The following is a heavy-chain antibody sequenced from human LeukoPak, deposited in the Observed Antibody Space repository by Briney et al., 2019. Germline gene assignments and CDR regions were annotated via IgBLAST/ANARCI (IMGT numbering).Heavy chain of an antibody. V-gene: IGHV3-30*04. CDR3: ARDPYSSSLYAFDI. D-gene: IGHD6-13*01. J-gene: IGHJ3*02. CDR1: GFTFSSYA. CDR2: ISYDGSNK. Sequence: PGGSLRLSCAASGFTFSSYAMHWVRQAPGKGLEWVAVISYDGSNKYYADSVKGRFTISRDNSKNTLYLQMNSLRAEDTAVYYCARDPYSSSLYAFDIWGQGTMVTVSS.